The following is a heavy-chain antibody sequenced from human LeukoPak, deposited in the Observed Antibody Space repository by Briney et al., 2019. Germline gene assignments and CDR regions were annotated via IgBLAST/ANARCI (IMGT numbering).Heavy chain of an antibody. J-gene: IGHJ5*02. CDR1: GYSFTSYW. V-gene: IGHV5-51*01. Sequence: GESLKISRKGSGYSFTSYWVGWVRQMPGKGLEWMGIIYPGDSDTRYSPSFQGQVTISADKSISTAYLQWSSLKASDTAMYYCARQYDFWSGWFDPWGQGTLVTVSS. CDR2: IYPGDSDT. D-gene: IGHD3-3*01. CDR3: ARQYDFWSGWFDP.